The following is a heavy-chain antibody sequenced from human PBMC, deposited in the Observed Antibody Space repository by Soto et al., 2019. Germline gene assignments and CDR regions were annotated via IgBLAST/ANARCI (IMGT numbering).Heavy chain of an antibody. CDR2: IYYSGST. CDR3: ARDPLLWFGGVGYYYGMDV. CDR1: GGSISSCGYY. J-gene: IGHJ6*02. V-gene: IGHV4-31*03. D-gene: IGHD3-10*01. Sequence: SETLSLTCTVSGGSISSCGYYWSWIRQHPGKGLEWIGYIYYSGSTYYNPSLKSRVTISVDTSKNQFSLKLSSVTAADTAVYYCARDPLLWFGGVGYYYGMDVWGQGTTVTVSS.